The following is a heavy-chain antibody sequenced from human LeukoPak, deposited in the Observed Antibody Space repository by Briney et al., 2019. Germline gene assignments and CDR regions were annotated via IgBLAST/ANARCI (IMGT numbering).Heavy chain of an antibody. V-gene: IGHV3-30*03. Sequence: GGSLRLSCAGSGFTFSSYGMHWVRQAPGKGLEWVALISNDGSNKNYADSVKGRFTISRDNSKNTLYLQMNSLRADDTAVYYCAREAGMGDYWGQGTLVTVSS. D-gene: IGHD6-19*01. J-gene: IGHJ4*02. CDR1: GFTFSSYG. CDR3: AREAGMGDY. CDR2: ISNDGSNK.